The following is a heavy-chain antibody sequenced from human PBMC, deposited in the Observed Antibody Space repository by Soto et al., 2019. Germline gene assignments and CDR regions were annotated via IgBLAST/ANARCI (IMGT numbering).Heavy chain of an antibody. D-gene: IGHD2-15*01. J-gene: IGHJ4*02. CDR3: AKGSEVARQELDY. V-gene: IGHV3-30*18. CDR2: ISSDGSDK. CDR1: GFTFSNFG. Sequence: QVQLVESGGGEVQPGRSLRLSCAASGFTFSNFGMHWVRQAPGKGLEWVAAISSDGSDKYYSESVKGRFTISRDNSKNTLFLQMNSLRVEDTAVYYCAKGSEVARQELDYWGQGTLVTVSS.